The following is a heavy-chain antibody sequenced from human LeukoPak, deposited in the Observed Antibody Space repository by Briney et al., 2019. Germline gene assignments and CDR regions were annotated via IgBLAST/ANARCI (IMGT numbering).Heavy chain of an antibody. J-gene: IGHJ3*02. CDR3: ARMYNWNYDAFDI. D-gene: IGHD1-7*01. CDR1: EYTFTSYY. Sequence: ASVKVSCKTSEYTFTSYYIHWVRQAPGQGLEWMGLIDPSGGSTSYAQNFQGRVTMTRDTSTSTVYMELSSLRSEDTAVYYCARMYNWNYDAFDIWGQGSMVTVSS. CDR2: IDPSGGST. V-gene: IGHV1-46*01.